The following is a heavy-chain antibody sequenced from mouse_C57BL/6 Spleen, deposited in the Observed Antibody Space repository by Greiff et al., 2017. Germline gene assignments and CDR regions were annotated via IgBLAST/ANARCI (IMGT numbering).Heavy chain of an antibody. Sequence: ESGPGLVKPSPSLSLSCSVSGYSFTSGYYWNWIRQFPGNKLEWMGYISYGGCNNYNASLKNRISITRDTSKNQFFLKLNSVTTEDTATYYCAREGLYDGFLDYWGQGTTLTVSS. CDR3: AREGLYDGFLDY. CDR2: ISYGGCN. D-gene: IGHD2-3*01. J-gene: IGHJ2*01. V-gene: IGHV3-6*01. CDR1: GYSFTSGYY.